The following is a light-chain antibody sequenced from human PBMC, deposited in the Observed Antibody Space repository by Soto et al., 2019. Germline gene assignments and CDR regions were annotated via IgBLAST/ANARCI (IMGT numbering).Light chain of an antibody. J-gene: IGLJ3*02. CDR1: SRDVGAYKY. CDR3: NSYVGSNIWV. V-gene: IGLV2-8*01. Sequence: QSALTQPPSASGSPGQSVTISCTGTSRDVGAYKYVSWYQQYPGKAPKLMIYEVSKRPSGVPDRFSGSKSGNTATLTVSGLQAEDEADYYCNSYVGSNIWVFGGGTKLTVL. CDR2: EVS.